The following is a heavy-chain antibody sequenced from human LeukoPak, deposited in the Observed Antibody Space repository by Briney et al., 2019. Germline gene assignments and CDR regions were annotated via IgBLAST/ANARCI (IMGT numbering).Heavy chain of an antibody. CDR3: VKDRDGYNHDYYFDY. D-gene: IGHD5-24*01. CDR2: ISGDGGST. V-gene: IGHV3-43*02. CDR1: GFTFDDYA. J-gene: IGHJ4*02. Sequence: PGGSLRLSCAASGFTFDDYAMHWVRQAPGKGLEWVSLISGDGGSTYYADSVKGRFTISRDNSKNSLYLQMNSLRTEDTALYYCVKDRDGYNHDYYFDYWGQGTLVTVSS.